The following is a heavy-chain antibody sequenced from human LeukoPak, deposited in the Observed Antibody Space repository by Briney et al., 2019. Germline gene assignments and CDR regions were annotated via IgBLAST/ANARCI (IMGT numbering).Heavy chain of an antibody. CDR1: GGSFSGYY. CDR2: INHSGST. Sequence: PSETLSLTCAVYGGSFSGYYWSWIRQPPGKGLEWIGEINHSGSTNYNPSLKSRVTISVDTSKNQFSLKLSSVTAADTAVYYCARHQPRDGYNFLDYWGQGTLVTVSS. J-gene: IGHJ4*02. D-gene: IGHD5-24*01. V-gene: IGHV4-34*01. CDR3: ARHQPRDGYNFLDY.